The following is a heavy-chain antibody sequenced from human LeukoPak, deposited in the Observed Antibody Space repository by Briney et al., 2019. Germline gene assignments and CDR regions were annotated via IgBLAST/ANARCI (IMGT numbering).Heavy chain of an antibody. J-gene: IGHJ6*03. Sequence: GGSLRLSCAASGFTFSSYWMSWVRQAPGKGLEWVGNIKQDGSEKYYVDSVKGRFTISRDNAKNSLYLQMNSLRAEDTAVYYCARGSQNLNYYYYYMDVWGKGTTVTVS. CDR1: GFTFSSYW. D-gene: IGHD1-26*01. V-gene: IGHV3-7*01. CDR3: ARGSQNLNYYYYYMDV. CDR2: IKQDGSEK.